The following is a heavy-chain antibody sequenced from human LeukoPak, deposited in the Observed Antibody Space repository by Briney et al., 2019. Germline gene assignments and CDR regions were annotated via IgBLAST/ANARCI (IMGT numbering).Heavy chain of an antibody. CDR1: GFIGSSNS. V-gene: IGHV3-66*01. D-gene: IGHD3-16*01. Sequence: GGSLRRSRAASGFIGSSNSLSSFRPARGKGPDWVSVIYGGGRTFSADSVKGRFTISRDNSKNTLYLQMNSLRPEDTAVYYCARGGGDDAFDIWGQGTMVTVSS. CDR2: IYGGGRT. CDR3: ARGGGDDAFDI. J-gene: IGHJ3*02.